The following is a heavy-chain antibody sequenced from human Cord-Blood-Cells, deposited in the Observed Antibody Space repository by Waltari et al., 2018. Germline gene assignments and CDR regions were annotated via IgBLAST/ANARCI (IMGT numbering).Heavy chain of an antibody. CDR2: INHSGST. V-gene: IGHV4-34*01. CDR3: ARGKGRGILNY. Sequence: QVQLQQWGAGLLKPSETLSLTCAVYGGSFSGYYWSWIRQPPGKGLEWIGEINHSGSTNYNPSLKSRFTISVDTSKNQFSLKLSSVTAADTAVYYCARGKGRGILNYWGQGTLVTVSS. J-gene: IGHJ4*02. D-gene: IGHD3-10*01. CDR1: GGSFSGYY.